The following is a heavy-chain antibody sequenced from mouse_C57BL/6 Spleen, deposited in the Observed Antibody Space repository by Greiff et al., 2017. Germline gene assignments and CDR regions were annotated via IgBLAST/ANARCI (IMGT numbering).Heavy chain of an antibody. Sequence: EVQLQQSGPELVKPGPSVKISCKASGYSFTDYNMNWVKQSNGKSLEWIGVINPNYGTTSYNQKFKGKATLTVDQSSSTAYMQLNSLTSEDSALYYCARNYYGSSYGGIYYAMDYWGQGTSVTVSS. V-gene: IGHV1-39*01. CDR2: INPNYGTT. J-gene: IGHJ4*01. CDR3: ARNYYGSSYGGIYYAMDY. D-gene: IGHD1-1*01. CDR1: GYSFTDYN.